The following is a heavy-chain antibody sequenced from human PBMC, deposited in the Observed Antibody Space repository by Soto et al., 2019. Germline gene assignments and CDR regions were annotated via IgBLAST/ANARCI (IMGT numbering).Heavy chain of an antibody. D-gene: IGHD3-9*01. CDR1: GFTFANYA. CDR3: ARKLRYFDWSPYYFDY. J-gene: IGHJ4*02. V-gene: IGHV3-23*01. Sequence: GGSLRLSCTASGFTFANYAMHWVRQAPGKGLEWVSRVSAGGDNTDYADAVKGRFTISRDNSKNTLFLQMTSLRAEDTAVYYCARKLRYFDWSPYYFDYWGQGTLVTVSS. CDR2: VSAGGDNT.